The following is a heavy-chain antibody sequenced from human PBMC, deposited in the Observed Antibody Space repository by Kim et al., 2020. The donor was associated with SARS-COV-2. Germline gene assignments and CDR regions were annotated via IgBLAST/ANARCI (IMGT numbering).Heavy chain of an antibody. CDR3: ARVRWSYDILTGPERYYYYGMDV. J-gene: IGHJ6*02. D-gene: IGHD3-9*01. Sequence: SVKVSCKASGGTFSSYAISWVRQAPGQGLEWMGGIIPIFGTANYAQKFQGRVTITADESTSTAYMELSSLRSEDTAVYYCARVRWSYDILTGPERYYYYGMDVWGHGTTVTVSS. CDR2: IIPIFGTA. CDR1: GGTFSSYA. V-gene: IGHV1-69*13.